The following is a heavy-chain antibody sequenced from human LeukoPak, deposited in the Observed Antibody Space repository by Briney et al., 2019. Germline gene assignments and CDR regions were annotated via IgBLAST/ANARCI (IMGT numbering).Heavy chain of an antibody. J-gene: IGHJ4*02. CDR1: GGSFSNYY. CDR3: ARARGWTIAPRPLDQ. D-gene: IGHD6-6*01. V-gene: IGHV4-34*01. CDR2: INQSGYI. Sequence: SETLSLTCAVYGGSFSNYYWNWIRQPPGKGLEWIGEINQSGYINYNPSLKSRVTISVDTSKNQFSLRLSSVIAADTAVYYCARARGWTIAPRPLDQGGQGILVPVSS.